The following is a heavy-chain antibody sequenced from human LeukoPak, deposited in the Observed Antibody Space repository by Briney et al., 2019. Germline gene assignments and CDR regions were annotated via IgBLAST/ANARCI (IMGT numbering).Heavy chain of an antibody. J-gene: IGHJ4*02. CDR2: INPRDGSA. Sequence: ASVKVSCKASGYTFTSNYMHWVRQAPGQGLEWMGIINPRDGSANSAQKFQGRVTMTRDTSTSTVYMELSSLRSEDTAVYYCARDPVPHTGEFDYWGQGTLVTVSS. V-gene: IGHV1-46*01. CDR1: GYTFTSNY. D-gene: IGHD3-10*01. CDR3: ARDPVPHTGEFDY.